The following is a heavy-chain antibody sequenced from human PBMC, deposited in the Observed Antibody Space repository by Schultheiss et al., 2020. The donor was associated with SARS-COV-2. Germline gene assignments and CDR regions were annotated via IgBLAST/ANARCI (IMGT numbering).Heavy chain of an antibody. Sequence: ESLKISCKASGYTFTSYYMHWVRQAPGQGLEWMGIINPSGGSTSYAQKFQGRVTMTRDTSTSTVYMELSSLRSEDTAVYYCASSNMTTVTTDVWGKGTTVTVSS. CDR1: GYTFTSYY. CDR3: ASSNMTTVTTDV. J-gene: IGHJ6*04. D-gene: IGHD4-17*01. CDR2: INPSGGST. V-gene: IGHV1-46*03.